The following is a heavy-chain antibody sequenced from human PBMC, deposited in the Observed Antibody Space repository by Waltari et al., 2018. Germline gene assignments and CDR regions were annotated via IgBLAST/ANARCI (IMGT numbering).Heavy chain of an antibody. Sequence: QVQLQESGPGLVKPSETLSLTCTVSGGSISSYYWSWIRQPPGTGLDWIGYIYYSGSTNYNPSLKSRVTISVDTSKNQFSLKLSSVTAADTAVYYCARAPSIAARPDAFDIWGQGTMVTVSS. CDR3: ARAPSIAARPDAFDI. D-gene: IGHD6-6*01. CDR2: IYYSGST. J-gene: IGHJ3*02. V-gene: IGHV4-59*01. CDR1: GGSISSYY.